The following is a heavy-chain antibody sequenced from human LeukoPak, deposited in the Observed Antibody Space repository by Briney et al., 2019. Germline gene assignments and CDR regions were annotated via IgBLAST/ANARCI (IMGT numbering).Heavy chain of an antibody. CDR2: ISSGSSYT. CDR1: GFTFGDYH. J-gene: IGHJ3*02. CDR3: AKGRDAFDI. Sequence: GGCLRLSCAASGFTFGDYHMSWIRQAPGKGLEWVSYISSGSSYTNSADSVKGRFTISRDNAENSLFLQMNSLRAEDTAVYYCAKGRDAFDIWGQGTMVTVSS. V-gene: IGHV3-11*06. D-gene: IGHD3-10*01.